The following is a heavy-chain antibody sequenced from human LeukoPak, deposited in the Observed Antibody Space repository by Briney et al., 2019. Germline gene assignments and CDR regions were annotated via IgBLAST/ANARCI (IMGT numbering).Heavy chain of an antibody. V-gene: IGHV1-69*06. CDR1: GGTFSSYA. D-gene: IGHD3-9*01. J-gene: IGHJ3*02. Sequence: GASVKVSCKASGGTFSSYAISWVRQAPGQGLEWMGGIIPIFGTANYAQKFQGRVTITADKSTSTAYMELSSLRSEDTAVYYCATSLYYDILTGYWRHAFDIWGQGTMVTVSS. CDR2: IIPIFGTA. CDR3: ATSLYYDILTGYWRHAFDI.